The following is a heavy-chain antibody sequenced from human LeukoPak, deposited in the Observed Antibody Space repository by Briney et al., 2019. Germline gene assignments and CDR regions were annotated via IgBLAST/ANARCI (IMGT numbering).Heavy chain of an antibody. V-gene: IGHV4-59*08. J-gene: IGHJ6*02. CDR3: ARQSAYDFYYYGMDV. CDR2: IYYSGST. CDR1: GGSISSYY. Sequence: SETLSLTCTVSGGSISSYYWSWIRQPPGKGLEWVGYIYYSGSTNYNPSLKSRVTISVDTSKNQFSLKLCSVTAADTAVCYCARQSAYDFYYYGMDVWGQGTAVTVSS. D-gene: IGHD3-16*01.